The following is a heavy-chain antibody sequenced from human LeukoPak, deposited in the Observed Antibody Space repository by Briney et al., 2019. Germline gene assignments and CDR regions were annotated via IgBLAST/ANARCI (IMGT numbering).Heavy chain of an antibody. CDR2: ISYDGSTK. D-gene: IGHD2-2*01. J-gene: IGHJ4*02. Sequence: GGSLRLSCAASGFTFSSYGMYWVRQAPGKGLEWVAVISYDGSTKYYADSVKGRFTISRDNSKNTLYLQMNSLRAEDTAVYYCAKGGSGYCSSTSCSPFDYWGQGTLVTASS. CDR3: AKGGSGYCSSTSCSPFDY. V-gene: IGHV3-30*18. CDR1: GFTFSSYG.